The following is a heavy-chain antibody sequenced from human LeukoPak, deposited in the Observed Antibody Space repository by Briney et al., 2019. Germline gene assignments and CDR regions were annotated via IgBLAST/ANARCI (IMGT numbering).Heavy chain of an antibody. CDR1: GFTFSNYA. D-gene: IGHD1-7*01. Sequence: PGGSLRLSCAASGFTFSNYAMQWVRQAPGKGLEYVSAISDSGGSTYYANSVKGRFIISRDNSKNTLYLQMGSLRAEDMAVYYCARVRYNWNYAPDYWGQGTLVTVSS. CDR2: ISDSGGST. CDR3: ARVRYNWNYAPDY. J-gene: IGHJ4*02. V-gene: IGHV3-64*01.